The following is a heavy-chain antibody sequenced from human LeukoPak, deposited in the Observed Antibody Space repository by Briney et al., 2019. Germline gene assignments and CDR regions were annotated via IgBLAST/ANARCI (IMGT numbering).Heavy chain of an antibody. CDR1: GYTFTSYD. D-gene: IGHD3-16*01. CDR3: VEVGFGDAFDI. CDR2: MNPNSGNT. J-gene: IGHJ3*02. Sequence: GASVKVSCKASGYTFTSYDISWVRQATGQGLEWMGWMNPNSGNTGYAQKFQGRVTMTRNTSISTAYMELSSLRSEDTAVYYCVEVGFGDAFDIWGQGTMVTVSS. V-gene: IGHV1-8*01.